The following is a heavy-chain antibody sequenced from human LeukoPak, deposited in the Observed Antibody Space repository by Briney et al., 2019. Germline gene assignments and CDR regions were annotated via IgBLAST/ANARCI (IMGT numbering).Heavy chain of an antibody. V-gene: IGHV4-61*01. CDR1: GGAVSSDYFY. D-gene: IGHD1-26*01. CDR3: ARDFTGSYFAFDI. CDR2: ISYSGNT. J-gene: IGHJ3*02. Sequence: SDTLSLTCTVSGGAVSSDYFYWIWIRQPPGKGLEWIGYISYSGNTNYNPSLKSRVTISVDTSKNQFSLKLSSVTAADTAIYYCARDFTGSYFAFDIWGQGTMVTVSS.